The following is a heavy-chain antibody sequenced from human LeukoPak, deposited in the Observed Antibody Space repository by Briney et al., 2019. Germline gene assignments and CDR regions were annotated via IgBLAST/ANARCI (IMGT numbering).Heavy chain of an antibody. CDR3: AKAPQWSRFDY. J-gene: IGHJ4*02. V-gene: IGHV3-23*01. CDR1: GFTFSSYA. CDR2: VTGSGSST. D-gene: IGHD6-19*01. Sequence: PGGSLRLSCAASGFTFSSYAMNWVRQAPGKGLEWVSTVTGSGSSTYYADSVKGRFTISRDNSKNTLYLQMNSLRAEDTAVYYCAKAPQWSRFDYWGQGTLVTVSS.